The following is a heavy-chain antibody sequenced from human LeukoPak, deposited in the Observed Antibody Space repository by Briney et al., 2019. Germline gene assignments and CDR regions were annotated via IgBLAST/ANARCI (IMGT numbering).Heavy chain of an antibody. CDR2: IIPIFGTA. J-gene: IGHJ4*02. Sequence: SVKVSCKASGGTFSSYAISWVRQAPGQGLEWMGRIIPIFGTANYAQKFQGRVTITTGESTSTAYMELSGLRPEDTAVYYCVQGPLLPTVTTEEYWGQGTLDTVSS. D-gene: IGHD4-17*01. CDR1: GGTFSSYA. CDR3: VQGPLLPTVTTEEY. V-gene: IGHV1-69*05.